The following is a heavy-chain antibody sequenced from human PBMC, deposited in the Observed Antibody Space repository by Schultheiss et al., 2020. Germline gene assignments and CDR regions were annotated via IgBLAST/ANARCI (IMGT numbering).Heavy chain of an antibody. CDR2: INPSGGST. CDR3: AKLINDSRYRLYYYYYGMDV. CDR1: GYTFTSYY. J-gene: IGHJ6*02. Sequence: ASVKVSCKASGYTFTSYYMHWVRQAPGQGLEWMGIINPSGGSTSYAQKFQGRVTMTRDTSTSTVYMELSSLRSEDTAVYYCAKLINDSRYRLYYYYYGMDVWGQGTTVTVSS. V-gene: IGHV1-46*01. D-gene: IGHD1-1*01.